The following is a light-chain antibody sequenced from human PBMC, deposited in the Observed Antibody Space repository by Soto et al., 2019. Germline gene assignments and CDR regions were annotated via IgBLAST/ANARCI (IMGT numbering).Light chain of an antibody. V-gene: IGKV1-39*01. J-gene: IGKJ3*01. Sequence: DIQMTQSPSSLSASVGDRVTITCRASQSISSYLNWYQHKPGKAPKLRIYAASSLQSGVPSRFSGSGSGTDFTLTISSLQPEDFATYYCQQSYSTPFTFGPGTKVDIK. CDR1: QSISSY. CDR3: QQSYSTPFT. CDR2: AAS.